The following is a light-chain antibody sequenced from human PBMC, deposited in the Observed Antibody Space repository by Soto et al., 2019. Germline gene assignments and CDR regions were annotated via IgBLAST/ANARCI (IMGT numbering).Light chain of an antibody. V-gene: IGKV3-20*01. J-gene: IGKJ1*01. CDR2: GAS. CDR3: QQYGSSPEWT. CDR1: QSVSSSY. Sequence: EIVLTQSPGTLSLSPGERATLSCRASQSVSSSYLAWYQQKPGQAPRLLIYGASSRATGIPDRFSGSGSGTDFTLTISRLEPEDFAVYYCQQYGSSPEWTFGQGTKGISN.